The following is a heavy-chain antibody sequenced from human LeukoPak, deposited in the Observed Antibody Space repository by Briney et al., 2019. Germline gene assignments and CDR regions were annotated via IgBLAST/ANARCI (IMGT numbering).Heavy chain of an antibody. CDR3: ARFSSSQSFDY. J-gene: IGHJ4*02. CDR1: GGSISSGGSY. D-gene: IGHD6-6*01. Sequence: SETLSLTCTVSGGSISSGGSYWSWIRQHPGKGLEWIGYIYYSGSTNYNPSLQSRVTISVDTSKNQFSLKLSSVTAADTAVYYCARFSSSQSFDYWGQGTLVTVSS. CDR2: IYYSGST. V-gene: IGHV4-61*08.